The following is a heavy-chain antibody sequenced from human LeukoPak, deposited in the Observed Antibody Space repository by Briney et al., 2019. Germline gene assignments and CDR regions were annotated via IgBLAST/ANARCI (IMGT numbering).Heavy chain of an antibody. CDR1: GGSINSYY. CDR3: ACLTTADAFDI. Sequence: PSETLSLTCTVSGGSINSYYWSWIRQPPGKGLEWIGYIYYSGSTNYNPSLKSPVTISVDTSKNQSSLTLSSVTAADPAVYYCACLTTADAFDIWGQGTMVTVSS. CDR2: IYYSGST. J-gene: IGHJ3*02. D-gene: IGHD3-22*01. V-gene: IGHV4-59*01.